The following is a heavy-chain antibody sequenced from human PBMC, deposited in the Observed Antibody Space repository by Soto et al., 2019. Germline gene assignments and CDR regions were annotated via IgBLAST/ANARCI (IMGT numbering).Heavy chain of an antibody. CDR3: ARDGGSGSYYKSNYYYMDV. CDR2: IYYSGST. D-gene: IGHD3-10*01. Sequence: SETLSLTCTVSGGSISSGGYYWSWIRQHPGKGLEWIGYIYYSGSTYYNPSLKSRVTISVDTSKNQFSLKLSSVTAADTAVYYCARDGGSGSYYKSNYYYMDVWGKGTTVTVSS. V-gene: IGHV4-31*03. J-gene: IGHJ6*03. CDR1: GGSISSGGYY.